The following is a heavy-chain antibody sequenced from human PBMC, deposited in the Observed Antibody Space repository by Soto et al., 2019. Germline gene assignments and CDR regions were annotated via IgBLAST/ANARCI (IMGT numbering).Heavy chain of an antibody. Sequence: ASETLSLTCTVSGGSIDSGDYYWSWIRQPPGKGLEWIGYVYYSGTTNYNPFLKSRVTLSLDKAKNQFSLKMNSVTAADTAVYYCASDVISPPNYVDTCGGVNLGTVS. CDR1: GGSIDSGDYY. CDR2: VYYSGTT. V-gene: IGHV4-61*08. J-gene: IGHJ5*02. CDR3: ASDVISPPNYVDT. D-gene: IGHD4-4*01.